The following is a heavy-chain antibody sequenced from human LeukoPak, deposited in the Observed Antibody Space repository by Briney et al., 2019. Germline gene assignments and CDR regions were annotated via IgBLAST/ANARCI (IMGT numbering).Heavy chain of an antibody. V-gene: IGHV3-49*03. Sequence: PGGSLRLSCTASGFTFGDDGWSWFRPAPGEGLEWICLIRKKAYGETTEYAASVRGRFTISRDDAKSIAYLQMNSLKTEDTALYYCARGLHDYGDSNYYFDQWGQGTLVTVSS. CDR3: ARGLHDYGDSNYYFDQ. CDR2: IRKKAYGETT. J-gene: IGHJ4*02. D-gene: IGHD4-17*01. CDR1: GFTFGDDG.